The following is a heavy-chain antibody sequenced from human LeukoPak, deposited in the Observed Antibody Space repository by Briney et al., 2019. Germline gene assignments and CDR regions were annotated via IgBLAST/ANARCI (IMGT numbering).Heavy chain of an antibody. CDR1: GFTFSNYA. D-gene: IGHD3-22*01. CDR3: ARDYYDSSGAGSL. Sequence: GGSLRLSCAASGFTFSNYAMSWVRQAPGKGLEWVSVIYSGGSTYYADSVKGRFTISRDNSKNTLYLQMNSLRAEDTAVYYCARDYYDSSGAGSLWGQGTLVTVSS. V-gene: IGHV3-66*02. CDR2: IYSGGST. J-gene: IGHJ4*02.